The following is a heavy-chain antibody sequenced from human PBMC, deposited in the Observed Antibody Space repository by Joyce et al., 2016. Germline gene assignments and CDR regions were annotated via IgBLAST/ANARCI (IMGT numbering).Heavy chain of an antibody. Sequence: ELQLVESGGGLVRPGGSLRLSCVGSGFSFSSHGRNWVRQAQGKGLEWISCIDSSSNYRYYTDSVRGRFTISRDNAKKSLYLQMNSLRDEDTAVYYCARDPPDIEVVPVAPTFDYWGQGTPVTVSS. CDR2: IDSSSNYR. D-gene: IGHD2-2*01. CDR1: GFSFSSHG. CDR3: ARDPPDIEVVPVAPTFDY. V-gene: IGHV3-21*01. J-gene: IGHJ4*02.